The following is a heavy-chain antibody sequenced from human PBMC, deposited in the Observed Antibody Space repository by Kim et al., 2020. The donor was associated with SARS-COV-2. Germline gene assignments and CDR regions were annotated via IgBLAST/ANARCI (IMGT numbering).Heavy chain of an antibody. CDR1: GYTFTSYY. J-gene: IGHJ5*02. V-gene: IGHV1-46*01. Sequence: ASVKVSCKASGYTFTSYYMHWVRQAPGQGLEWMGIINPSGGSTSYAQKFQGRVTMTRDTSTSTVYMELSSLRSEDTAVYYCARERTMVRGVIIGNWFDPWGQGTLVTVSS. CDR2: INPSGGST. CDR3: ARERTMVRGVIIGNWFDP. D-gene: IGHD3-10*01.